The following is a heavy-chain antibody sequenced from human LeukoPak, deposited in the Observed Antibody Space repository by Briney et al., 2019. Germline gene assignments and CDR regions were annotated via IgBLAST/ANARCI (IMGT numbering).Heavy chain of an antibody. CDR3: ARVVQQWLVQGLYYYYYMDV. Sequence: GGSLRLSCAASGFTFSRYSMNWVRQAPGKGLEWVSGINWNGGSTGYADSVKGRFTISRDNAKNSLYLQMNSLRAEDTALYYCARVVQQWLVQGLYYYYYMDVWGKGTTVTVSS. D-gene: IGHD6-19*01. CDR2: INWNGGST. CDR1: GFTFSRYS. J-gene: IGHJ6*03. V-gene: IGHV3-20*04.